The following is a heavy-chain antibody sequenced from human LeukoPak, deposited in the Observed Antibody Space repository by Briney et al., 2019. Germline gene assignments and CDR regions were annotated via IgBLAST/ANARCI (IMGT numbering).Heavy chain of an antibody. V-gene: IGHV3-21*01. J-gene: IGHJ4*02. D-gene: IGHD3-3*01. CDR2: ISSSSSYI. CDR1: GFTFSSYS. CDR3: ARSANIFGATCNY. Sequence: GGSLRLSCATSGFTFSSYSMNWVRQAPGKGLEWVSCISSSSSYIYYTDSVKGRFTISRDNAKNSLTLQMNSLRAEDTAVYYCARSANIFGATCNYWGQGTLVTVSS.